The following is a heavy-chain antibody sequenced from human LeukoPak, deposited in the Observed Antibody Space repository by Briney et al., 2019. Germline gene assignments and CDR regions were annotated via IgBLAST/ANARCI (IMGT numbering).Heavy chain of an antibody. J-gene: IGHJ5*02. V-gene: IGHV3-23*01. CDR2: ISGSGDI. Sequence: GGSLRLSCAASGFTFSNYAMSWVRQASGKGLEWVSSISGSGDIYYADSVKGRFTISRDDSRSTLYLRMNSLRVEDTAVYFCARDDEGDCASTSCYKWFDPWGQGTLVTVSS. D-gene: IGHD2-2*02. CDR1: GFTFSNYA. CDR3: ARDDEGDCASTSCYKWFDP.